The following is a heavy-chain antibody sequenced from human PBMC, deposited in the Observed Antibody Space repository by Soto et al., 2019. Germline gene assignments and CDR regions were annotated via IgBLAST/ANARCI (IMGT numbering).Heavy chain of an antibody. Sequence: ASVKVSCEASGYSFTDYHIHWVRQAPGQGLEWLGRINPKSGGTSTAQKFQGWVTMTTDTSISTASMELTRLTSDDTAIYYCARGDSTDCSNGVCSFFYNHDMDVWGQGTTVTVSS. CDR1: GYSFTDYH. D-gene: IGHD2-8*01. J-gene: IGHJ6*02. V-gene: IGHV1-2*04. CDR3: ARGDSTDCSNGVCSFFYNHDMDV. CDR2: INPKSGGT.